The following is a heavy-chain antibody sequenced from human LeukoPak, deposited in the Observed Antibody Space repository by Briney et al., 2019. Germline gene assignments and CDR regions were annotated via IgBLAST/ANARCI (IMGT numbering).Heavy chain of an antibody. CDR2: ISGSGDRT. Sequence: GGSLRLSCAASGFIFSNYAMSWVRQAPGKGLEWVSGISGSGDRTYYADSVKGRFTISRDNAKNTVSLQMNSLRAEDTGVYFCARAPSEIGGYYPEYFRHWGQGTLVTVSS. CDR1: GFIFSNYA. D-gene: IGHD3-22*01. V-gene: IGHV3-23*01. J-gene: IGHJ1*01. CDR3: ARAPSEIGGYYPEYFRH.